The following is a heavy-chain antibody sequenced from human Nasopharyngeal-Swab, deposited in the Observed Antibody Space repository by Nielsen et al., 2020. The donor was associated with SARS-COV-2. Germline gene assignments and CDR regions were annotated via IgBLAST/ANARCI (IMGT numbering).Heavy chain of an antibody. Sequence: GYLKISCAASGFTFSSDAMSWFRPAPGKGLDWISAGSASGGSTNYADPVKGRLPISRVNSKNPLYLQMNRLRAEDTAVYYGEPRVGATTGLDYWGQGTLVTVSS. CDR3: EPRVGATTGLDY. CDR2: GSASGGST. V-gene: IGHV3-23*01. J-gene: IGHJ4*02. D-gene: IGHD1-26*01. CDR1: GFTFSSDA.